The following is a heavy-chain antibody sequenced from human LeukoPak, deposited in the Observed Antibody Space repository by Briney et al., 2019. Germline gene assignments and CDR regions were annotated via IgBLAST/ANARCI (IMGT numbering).Heavy chain of an antibody. CDR3: ARIPRGGGVIIYYFDY. V-gene: IGHV4-31*03. D-gene: IGHD3-10*01. Sequence: SQTLSLTCTVSGGSISSGGYYWSWIRRHPGKGLEWMGYICYSGSTYYNPSLKSRVTISVDTSKNQFSLKLSSVTAADTAVYYCARIPRGGGVIIYYFDYWGQGTLVTVSS. CDR2: ICYSGST. J-gene: IGHJ4*02. CDR1: GGSISSGGYY.